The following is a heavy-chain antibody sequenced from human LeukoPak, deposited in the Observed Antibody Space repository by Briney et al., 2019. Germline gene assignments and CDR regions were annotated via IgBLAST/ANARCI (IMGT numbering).Heavy chain of an antibody. Sequence: SETLSLTCTVSGGSISSSSYYWGWIRQPPGKGLEWIGSIYYSGSTYYNPSLKSRVTISVDTSKNQFSLKLSSVTAADTAVYYCARDLEDDYVWGSYRYFDYWGQGTLVTVSS. CDR2: IYYSGST. CDR1: GGSISSSSYY. J-gene: IGHJ4*02. V-gene: IGHV4-39*07. D-gene: IGHD3-16*02. CDR3: ARDLEDDYVWGSYRYFDY.